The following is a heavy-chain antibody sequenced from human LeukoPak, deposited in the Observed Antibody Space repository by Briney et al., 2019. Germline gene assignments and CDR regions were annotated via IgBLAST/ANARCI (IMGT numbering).Heavy chain of an antibody. D-gene: IGHD5-12*01. CDR1: GYTFTGYY. CDR3: ARDPGYSGYDSILNY. CDR2: INPDSGGT. J-gene: IGHJ4*02. Sequence: GASVKVSCKASGYTFTGYYMHWVRQAPGQGLEWMGWINPDSGGTNYAQKFQGRVTMTRDTSISTAYMELSSLRSEDTAVYYCARDPGYSGYDSILNYWGQGTLVTVSS. V-gene: IGHV1-2*02.